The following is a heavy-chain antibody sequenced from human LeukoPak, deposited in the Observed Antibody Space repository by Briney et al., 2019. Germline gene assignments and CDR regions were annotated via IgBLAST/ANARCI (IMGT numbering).Heavy chain of an antibody. J-gene: IGHJ4*02. CDR1: GYTFTGYY. V-gene: IGHV1-2*02. CDR3: ARDPDTSGSYSH. Sequence: ASVKVSCKASGYTFTGYYMHWVRQAPGQGLEWMGWINPNSGGTNHAQKFQGRVTMTRDTSISTAYMELSRLRSDDTAVHYCARDPDTSGSYSHWGQGTLVTVSS. CDR2: INPNSGGT. D-gene: IGHD3-10*01.